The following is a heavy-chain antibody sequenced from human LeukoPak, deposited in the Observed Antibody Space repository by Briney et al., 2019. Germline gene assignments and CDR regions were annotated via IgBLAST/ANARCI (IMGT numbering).Heavy chain of an antibody. CDR1: GFTFSSYS. D-gene: IGHD3-10*01. CDR2: MKKDGSET. J-gene: IGHJ4*02. V-gene: IGHV3-7*01. CDR3: GRHRSGPGTYFIDY. Sequence: SGGSLRLSCVVSGFTFSSYSMIWVRQAPGKGLQWVANMKKDGSETNYVDSVKGRFTISRDNEKNSLYLQMNSLRAEDTAVYYCGRHRSGPGTYFIDYWGQGTLVSVSS.